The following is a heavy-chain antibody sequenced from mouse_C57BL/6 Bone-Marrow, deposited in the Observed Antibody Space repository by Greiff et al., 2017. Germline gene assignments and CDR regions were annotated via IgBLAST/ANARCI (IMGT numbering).Heavy chain of an antibody. CDR2: IYPRSGNT. Sequence: QVQLQQSGAELARPGASVQLSCKASGYTFTSYGISWVKQRTGQGLEWIGEIYPRSGNTYYNEKFKGKATLTADKSSSTAYMELRSLTSEDSAVYFCARIITTVVATNAYWGQGTLVTVSA. D-gene: IGHD1-1*01. V-gene: IGHV1-81*01. J-gene: IGHJ3*01. CDR3: ARIITTVVATNAY. CDR1: GYTFTSYG.